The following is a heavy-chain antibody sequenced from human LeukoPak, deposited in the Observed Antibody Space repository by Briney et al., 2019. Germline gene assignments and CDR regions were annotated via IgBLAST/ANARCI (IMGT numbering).Heavy chain of an antibody. CDR3: AREETVGATGWFDP. V-gene: IGHV1-2*02. CDR2: TNPNSGGT. Sequence: ASVKVSCKASGYTFTGYYMHWVRQAPGQGLEWMGWTNPNSGGTNYAQKFQGRVTMTRDTSISTAYMELSRLRSDDTAVYYCAREETVGATGWFDPWGQGTLVTVSS. CDR1: GYTFTGYY. J-gene: IGHJ5*02. D-gene: IGHD1-26*01.